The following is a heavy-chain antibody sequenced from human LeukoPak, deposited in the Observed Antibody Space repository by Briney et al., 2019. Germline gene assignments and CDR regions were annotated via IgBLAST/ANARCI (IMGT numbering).Heavy chain of an antibody. V-gene: IGHV3-23*01. J-gene: IGHJ4*02. CDR2: ISGSGGST. CDR1: GFTFSSYA. D-gene: IGHD3-22*01. CDR3: AKTPGGETQYDTSDY. Sequence: GGSLRLSCAASGFTFSSYAMSWVRQAPGKGLEWVSAISGSGGSTYYADSVKGRLTISRDNSKNTLYLQMNSLRAEDTAVYYCAKTPGGETQYDTSDYWGQGTLVTVSS.